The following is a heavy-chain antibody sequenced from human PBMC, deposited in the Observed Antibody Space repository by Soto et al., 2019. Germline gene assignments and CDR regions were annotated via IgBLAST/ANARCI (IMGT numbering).Heavy chain of an antibody. D-gene: IGHD6-13*01. Sequence: GESLKISCQGSGYSFPDYWIGWVRQVPGKGLEWMGIIYPGDSDTRYSPSFQGQVTISADKSISTAYPQWSSLKASDTAMYYCARTSAAGKYYYGMDVWGQGTSVTVSS. CDR2: IYPGDSDT. CDR1: GYSFPDYW. CDR3: ARTSAAGKYYYGMDV. J-gene: IGHJ6*02. V-gene: IGHV5-51*01.